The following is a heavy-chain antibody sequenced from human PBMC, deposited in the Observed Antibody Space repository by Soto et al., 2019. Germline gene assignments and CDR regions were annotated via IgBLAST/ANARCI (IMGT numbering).Heavy chain of an antibody. Sequence: GGSLRLSCAASGFTFSDYAMNWVRQAPGKGLEWVSFISGSGDSTYYVDSVKGRFTISRDNSKNTLYVQMNSLRAEDTAFYYCAKSFFDNSGSYNSFDYWGQGTLVTVSS. CDR1: GFTFSDYA. J-gene: IGHJ4*02. CDR3: AKSFFDNSGSYNSFDY. V-gene: IGHV3-23*01. D-gene: IGHD3-22*01. CDR2: ISGSGDST.